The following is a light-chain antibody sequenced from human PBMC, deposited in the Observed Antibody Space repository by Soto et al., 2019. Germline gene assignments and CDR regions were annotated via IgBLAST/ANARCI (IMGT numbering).Light chain of an antibody. CDR2: DAS. J-gene: IGKJ5*01. Sequence: IVLTQSPATLSLSPGERATLSCRASQSVSSYLAWYQHKPGQAPRLLIYDASNRATGIPARFSGSGSGTDFTLTISSLEPEDFELYYCQQRSNWPSFGHGTRLEIK. CDR3: QQRSNWPS. CDR1: QSVSSY. V-gene: IGKV3-11*01.